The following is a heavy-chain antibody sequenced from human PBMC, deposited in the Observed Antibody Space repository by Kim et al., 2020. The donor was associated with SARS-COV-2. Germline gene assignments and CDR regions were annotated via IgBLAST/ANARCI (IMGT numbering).Heavy chain of an antibody. V-gene: IGHV6-1*01. D-gene: IGHD3-10*01. CDR3: ARGGYYGIDY. Sequence: YNDYAVSVKSRITINPDTSKNQFSLQLNSVTPEDTAVYYCARGGYYGIDYWGQGTLVTVSS. J-gene: IGHJ4*02. CDR2: YN.